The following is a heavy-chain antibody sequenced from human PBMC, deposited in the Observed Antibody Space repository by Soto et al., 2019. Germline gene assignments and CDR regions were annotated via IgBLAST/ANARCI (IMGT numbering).Heavy chain of an antibody. CDR1: GFNFSFYA. J-gene: IGHJ4*02. CDR3: ARVGCCSIWCVTQFDS. CDR2: ISFDGNNI. D-gene: IGHD2-2*01. Sequence: LRLSCASSGFNFSFYAMHWVRQTPGKGLEWVAVISFDGNNIYYADSVRGRFTISRDSSSSMLYLQMNNLKPEDSAIYYCARVGCCSIWCVTQFDSWGQGTLVTVSS. V-gene: IGHV3-30-3*01.